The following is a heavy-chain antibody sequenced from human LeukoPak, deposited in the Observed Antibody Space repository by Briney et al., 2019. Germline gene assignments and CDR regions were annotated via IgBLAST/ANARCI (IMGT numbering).Heavy chain of an antibody. V-gene: IGHV3-23*01. CDR3: AKDHIGTLSYDILSAFAS. Sequence: GGYLGLYCAASGFTFSSYAMSWVRQAPGKGLEWVSVISGSGDRAYYADSVEGRFTLSRDNSRNTMYLQMNSLSADDTAVYYCAKDHIGTLSYDILSAFASWGQGTLVTVSS. CDR2: ISGSGDRA. J-gene: IGHJ4*02. CDR1: GFTFSSYA. D-gene: IGHD3-9*01.